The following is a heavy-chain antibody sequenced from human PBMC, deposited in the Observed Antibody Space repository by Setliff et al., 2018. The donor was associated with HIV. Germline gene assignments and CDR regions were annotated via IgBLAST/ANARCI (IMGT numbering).Heavy chain of an antibody. V-gene: IGHV4-31*03. CDR2: IYYSGST. J-gene: IGHJ3*01. CDR1: GGSITSGGYY. D-gene: IGHD3-3*01. CDR3: ARGDNFWSGYNF. Sequence: PSETLSLTCSVSGGSITSGGYYWSWIRQHPGKDLEWIGYIYYSGSTFYNPSLKSRVTISLDTSKNQFSLKLSSVTAADTAVYYCARGDNFWSGYNFWGQGTMVTVSS.